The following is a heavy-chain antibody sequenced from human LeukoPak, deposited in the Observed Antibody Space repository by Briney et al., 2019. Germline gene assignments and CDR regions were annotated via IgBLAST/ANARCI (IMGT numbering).Heavy chain of an antibody. CDR2: INHSGST. Sequence: SETLSLTCAVYGGSFSGHYWSWIRQPPGKGLEWIGEINHSGSTNYNPSLKSRVTISVDTSKNQFSLKLSSVTAADTAVYYCARVVSAMPNWFDPWGQGTLVTVSS. V-gene: IGHV4-34*01. CDR1: GGSFSGHY. D-gene: IGHD2-2*01. CDR3: ARVVSAMPNWFDP. J-gene: IGHJ5*02.